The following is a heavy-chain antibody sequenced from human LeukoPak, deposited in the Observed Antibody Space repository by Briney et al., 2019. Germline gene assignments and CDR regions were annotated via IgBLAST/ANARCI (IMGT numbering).Heavy chain of an antibody. CDR3: ATPVGAQGAFDI. CDR1: GGSISSYY. J-gene: IGHJ3*02. CDR2: IYYSGST. Sequence: SETLSLTCTVSGGSISSYYWSWIRQPPGKRLEWIGYIYYSGSTNYNPSLKSRVTISVDTSKNQFSLKLSSVTAADTAVYYCATPVGAQGAFDIWGQGTMVTVSS. V-gene: IGHV4-59*01. D-gene: IGHD1-26*01.